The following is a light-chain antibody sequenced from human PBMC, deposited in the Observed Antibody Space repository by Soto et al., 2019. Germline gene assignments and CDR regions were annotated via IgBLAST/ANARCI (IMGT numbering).Light chain of an antibody. V-gene: IGLV7-46*01. CDR2: DTS. CDR3: LLSYSGARV. CDR1: PGTVTSGHY. J-gene: IGLJ1*01. Sequence: QAVVTQEPSLTVSTGGTDTLTCRSSPGTVTSGHYPYWFQQKPGQAPRTLSYDTSNKHSWTPARFSGSLLGGKAALTLSGAQPEDEAEYYCLLSYSGARVFGSGTKVTVL.